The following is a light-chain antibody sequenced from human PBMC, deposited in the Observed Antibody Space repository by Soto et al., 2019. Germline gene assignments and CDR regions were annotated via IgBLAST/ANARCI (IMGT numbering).Light chain of an antibody. CDR3: AAWDDSLNGLYV. J-gene: IGLJ1*01. Sequence: QSVLTQPPSASGTPGQRVTISCSASSGSLSVDWYQHLPGTAPKLLIQSNHQRPSGVPDRFSGSKSGTSASLANSGLQSEDDADYYCAAWDDSLNGLYVFGTGTKLTVL. CDR2: SNH. V-gene: IGLV1-44*01. CDR1: SGSLS.